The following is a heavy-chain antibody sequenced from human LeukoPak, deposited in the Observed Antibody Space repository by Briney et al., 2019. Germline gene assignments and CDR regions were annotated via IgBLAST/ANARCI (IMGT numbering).Heavy chain of an antibody. CDR1: GFTFSSSW. J-gene: IGHJ4*02. Sequence: GGSLRLSCAASGFTFSSSWMHWVCQAPGKGLEWVSYISSSGSTIYYADSVKGRFTISRDNAKNSLYLQMNSLRADDTAVYYCARVGLGYTPSDYWGQGTLVTVSS. D-gene: IGHD3/OR15-3a*01. CDR2: ISSSGSTI. V-gene: IGHV3-11*01. CDR3: ARVGLGYTPSDY.